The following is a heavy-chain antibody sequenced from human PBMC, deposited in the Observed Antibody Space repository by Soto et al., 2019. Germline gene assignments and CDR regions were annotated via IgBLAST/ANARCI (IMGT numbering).Heavy chain of an antibody. Sequence: EVQLVESGGGLVKPGGSLRLSCAASGFTFSSYSMNWVRQAPGKGLDWVSFISSSSRDIDYADSVKGRFTISRDNARAVLYLQMTSLRGEATAVYYCARVLVVPYYYAMDIWGQGTTVTVSS. J-gene: IGHJ6*02. CDR2: ISSSSRDI. V-gene: IGHV3-21*01. CDR3: ARVLVVPYYYAMDI. CDR1: GFTFSSYS. D-gene: IGHD2-8*02.